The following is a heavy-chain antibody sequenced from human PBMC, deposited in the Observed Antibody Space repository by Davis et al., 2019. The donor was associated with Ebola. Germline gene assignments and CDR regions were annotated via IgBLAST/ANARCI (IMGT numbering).Heavy chain of an antibody. CDR1: GFTFSSYE. CDR2: ISSSGSTI. Sequence: LKISCAASGFTFSSYEMNWVRQAPGKGLEWVSYISSSGSTIYYADSVKGRFTISRDNAKNTLYLQMNSLRTEDTAVYYCAKDLRQWLGSLHYYYGMDVWGQGTTVTVSS. D-gene: IGHD6-19*01. V-gene: IGHV3-48*03. J-gene: IGHJ6*02. CDR3: AKDLRQWLGSLHYYYGMDV.